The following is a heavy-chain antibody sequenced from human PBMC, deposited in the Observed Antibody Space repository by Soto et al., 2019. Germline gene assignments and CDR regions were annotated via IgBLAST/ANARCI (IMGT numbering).Heavy chain of an antibody. CDR2: ISGSGGST. D-gene: IGHD2-8*01. CDR3: TKSRRGILMVYGFGGMDV. J-gene: IGHJ6*02. CDR1: GFTFSSYA. V-gene: IGHV3-23*01. Sequence: GGSLRLSCAASGFTFSSYAMSWVRQAPGKGLEWVSAISGSGGSTYYADSVKGRFAISRDNSKNTVYLQMNSLRAEDTAVYFCTKSRRGILMVYGFGGMDVWGQGTTVTVSS.